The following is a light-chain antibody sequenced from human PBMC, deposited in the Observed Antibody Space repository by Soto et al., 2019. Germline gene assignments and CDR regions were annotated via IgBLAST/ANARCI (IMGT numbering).Light chain of an antibody. Sequence: ETVMTQSPVTLSVSPGERVTLSCRASQSVRSHLAWYQQKPGQAPRLLIFGASTRATGIPARFSGSGSGTEFTLTISSLQSEDFVVYYCQQYNNWPRTFGQGXX. V-gene: IGKV3-15*01. J-gene: IGKJ1*01. CDR2: GAS. CDR3: QQYNNWPRT. CDR1: QSVRSH.